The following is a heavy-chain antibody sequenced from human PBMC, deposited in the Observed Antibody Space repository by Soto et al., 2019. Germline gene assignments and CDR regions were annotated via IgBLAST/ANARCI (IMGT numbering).Heavy chain of an antibody. Sequence: QVQLVQSGAEVKKPGASVKVSCKASGYTFTDYYIHWVRQAPGQGLEWMGWINPNSGGTSYPHKFQGRVTMTRVTSITTAYMELRSLRSDDTALYYCAKDANIVVVPAATGGMDVWCQGTTITVSS. D-gene: IGHD2-2*01. V-gene: IGHV1-2*02. J-gene: IGHJ6*02. CDR3: AKDANIVVVPAATGGMDV. CDR1: GYTFTDYY. CDR2: INPNSGGT.